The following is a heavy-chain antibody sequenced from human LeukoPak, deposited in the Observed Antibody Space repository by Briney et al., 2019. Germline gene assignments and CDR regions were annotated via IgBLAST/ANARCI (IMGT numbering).Heavy chain of an antibody. V-gene: IGHV3-30*18. CDR1: GVTLSPYG. D-gene: IGHD6-13*01. J-gene: IGHJ5*02. CDR2: ISYEGGTQ. CDR3: AKEGTPQVSSWYDL. Sequence: GGSLRLSCAASGVTLSPYGMHWVRQAPGKGLEWVAVISYEGGTQHYADSVKGRYIISRDNPRNTLYLQMNNLRTEDTAVYYCAKEGTPQVSSWYDLWGQGTQVIVSS.